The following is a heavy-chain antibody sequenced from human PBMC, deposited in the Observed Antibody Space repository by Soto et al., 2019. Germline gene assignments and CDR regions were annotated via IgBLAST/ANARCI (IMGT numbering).Heavy chain of an antibody. D-gene: IGHD6-13*01. CDR3: TRDASRDSSARGWFDP. J-gene: IGHJ5*02. CDR2: ISGGSSGGST. Sequence: GGSLRLSCAASGFTFTSCAMSWVRQAPGKGLEWVSSISGGSSGGSTYYADSVKGRFTISRDNAKNSLHLQMNSLRAEDTAVYYCTRDASRDSSARGWFDPWGPGTLVTVSS. CDR1: GFTFTSCA. V-gene: IGHV3-23*01.